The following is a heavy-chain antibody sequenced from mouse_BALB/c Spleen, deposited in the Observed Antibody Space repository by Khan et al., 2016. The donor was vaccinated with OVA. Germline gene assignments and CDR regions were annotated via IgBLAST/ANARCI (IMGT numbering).Heavy chain of an antibody. CDR2: IYPGTDNA. Sequence: QMQLEESGAELVRPGASVKLSCKTSGYIFTSYWIHWVKQRSGQGLEWIARIYPGTDNAYYNEKLKDNATLTADKSSSTAYIQLSSLKSEDSAVYFFAREEALYYFDYWGQGTTLTVSS. V-gene: IGHV1-76*01. CDR1: GYIFTSYW. D-gene: IGHD3-2*02. CDR3: AREEALYYFDY. J-gene: IGHJ2*01.